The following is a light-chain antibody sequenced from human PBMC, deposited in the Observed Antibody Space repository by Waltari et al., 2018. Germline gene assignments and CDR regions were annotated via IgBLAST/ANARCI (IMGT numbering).Light chain of an antibody. Sequence: QSVLTQPPSTSGTPGQTVTISCSGSTSNIVTNTVTWYQLLPGTAPKTVIFANYHRPSGVPDRFSASKSGTSASLVISGLQSEDEADYFCATWDDSLSGRVFGGGTKVTVL. CDR3: ATWDDSLSGRV. J-gene: IGLJ3*02. CDR1: TSNIVTNT. V-gene: IGLV1-44*01. CDR2: ANY.